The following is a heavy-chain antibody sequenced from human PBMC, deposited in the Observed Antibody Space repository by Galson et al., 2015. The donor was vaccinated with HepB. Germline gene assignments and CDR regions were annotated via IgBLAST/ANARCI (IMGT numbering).Heavy chain of an antibody. CDR1: GYTFTSYY. V-gene: IGHV1-46*01. Sequence: SVKVSCKASGYTFTSYYMHWVRQAPGQGLEWMGIINPSGGSTSYAQKFQGRVTMTRDTSTSTVYMELSSLRSEDTAVYYCARIAARPGEYYYYGMDVWGQGTTVTVSS. CDR3: ARIAARPGEYYYYGMDV. J-gene: IGHJ6*02. D-gene: IGHD6-6*01. CDR2: INPSGGST.